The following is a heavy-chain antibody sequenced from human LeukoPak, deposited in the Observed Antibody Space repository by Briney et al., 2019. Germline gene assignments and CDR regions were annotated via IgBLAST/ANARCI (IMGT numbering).Heavy chain of an antibody. V-gene: IGHV4-39*01. CDR3: ARVGESGYGDYVRG. D-gene: IGHD3-10*02. CDR2: IYYSGST. Sequence: SETLSLTCTVSGGSISSSSYYWGWIRQPPGKGLEWIGSIYYSGSTYYSPSLKSRVTISVDTSKNQFSLKLSSVTAADTAVYYCARVGESGYGDYVRGWGQGTLVTVSS. CDR1: GGSISSSSYY. J-gene: IGHJ4*02.